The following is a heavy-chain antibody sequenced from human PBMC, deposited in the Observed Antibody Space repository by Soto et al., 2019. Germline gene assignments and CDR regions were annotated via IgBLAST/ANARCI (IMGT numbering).Heavy chain of an antibody. CDR3: ARPYSYGLLKGGSYYYYMDV. D-gene: IGHD5-18*01. V-gene: IGHV4-39*01. CDR1: GGSISSSSYY. CDR2: IYYSGST. J-gene: IGHJ6*03. Sequence: SETLSLTCTVSGGSISSSSYYWGWIRQPPGKGLEWIGSIYYSGSTYYNPSLKSRVTISVDTSKNQFSLKLSSVTAADTAVYYCARPYSYGLLKGGSYYYYMDVWGKGTTVTVSS.